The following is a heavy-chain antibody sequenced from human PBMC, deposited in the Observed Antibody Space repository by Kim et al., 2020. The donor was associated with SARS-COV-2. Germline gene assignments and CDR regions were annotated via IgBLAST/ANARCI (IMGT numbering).Heavy chain of an antibody. CDR3: ARLEVDDSSAEVKNAFDI. J-gene: IGHJ3*02. CDR1: GYSFTSYW. CDR2: IDPSDSYT. D-gene: IGHD3-22*01. Sequence: GESLKISCKGSGYSFTSYWISWVRQMPGKGLEWMGRIDPSDSYTNYSPSFQGHVTISADKSISTAYLQWSSLKASDTAMYYCARLEVDDSSAEVKNAFDIWGQGTMVTVSS. V-gene: IGHV5-10-1*01.